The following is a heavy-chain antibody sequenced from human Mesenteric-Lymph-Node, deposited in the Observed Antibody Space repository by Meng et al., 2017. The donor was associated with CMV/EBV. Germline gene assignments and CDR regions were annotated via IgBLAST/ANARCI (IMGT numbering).Heavy chain of an antibody. Sequence: SETLSLTCTVSGYSISSGYYWGWIRQPPGKGLEWIGSIYHSGSTYYNPSLKSRVTISVDTSKNQFSLKLSSVTAADTAVYYCARDTPVTNCYYGMDVWGQGTTVTVSS. CDR3: ARDTPVTNCYYGMDV. V-gene: IGHV4-38-2*02. CDR2: IYHSGST. CDR1: GYSISSGYY. J-gene: IGHJ6*02. D-gene: IGHD4-11*01.